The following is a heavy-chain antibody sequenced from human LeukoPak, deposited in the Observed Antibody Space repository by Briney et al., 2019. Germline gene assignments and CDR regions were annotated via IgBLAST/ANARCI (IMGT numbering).Heavy chain of an antibody. Sequence: GGSLRLSCAASGFIFSNYGMSWVRQAPGKGLEWVSSISFSSTHIYYADSIQGRFTISRDNAENSLYLQMNSLRAEDTAVYYCVRTTKLDYWGQGTLVTVSS. V-gene: IGHV3-21*06. CDR1: GFIFSNYG. CDR2: ISFSSTHI. J-gene: IGHJ4*02. D-gene: IGHD1-14*01. CDR3: VRTTKLDY.